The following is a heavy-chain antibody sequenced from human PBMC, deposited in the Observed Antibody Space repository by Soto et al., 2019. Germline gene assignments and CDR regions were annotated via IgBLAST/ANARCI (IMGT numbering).Heavy chain of an antibody. CDR1: GDSISSSVW. Sequence: SETLSLTCAVSGDSISSSVWWTWVRQPPGKGLEWIGEVFHTGDTYFNPSLRSRVAMSVDKSTNEFSLKVTSVTAADTAIYYCARKAWVRFDYWGEGALVTVSS. J-gene: IGHJ4*02. CDR2: VFHTGDT. V-gene: IGHV4-4*02. D-gene: IGHD7-27*01. CDR3: ARKAWVRFDY.